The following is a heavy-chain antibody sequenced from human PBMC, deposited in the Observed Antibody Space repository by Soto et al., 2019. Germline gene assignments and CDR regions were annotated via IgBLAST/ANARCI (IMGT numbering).Heavy chain of an antibody. Sequence: QVHLVQSGVEVKTPGASVKVSCQASGYTFFTYDISWVRQAPGQGLEWMGWISTYSSDTKYAQKLQGRVTSTTDTSTTTAYLQLRSLRSDDTAVYYCARHHGPTTSENWFDPWGQGTLVTVSS. J-gene: IGHJ5*02. CDR3: ARHHGPTTSENWFDP. CDR1: GYTFFTYD. CDR2: ISTYSSDT. D-gene: IGHD5-12*01. V-gene: IGHV1-18*01.